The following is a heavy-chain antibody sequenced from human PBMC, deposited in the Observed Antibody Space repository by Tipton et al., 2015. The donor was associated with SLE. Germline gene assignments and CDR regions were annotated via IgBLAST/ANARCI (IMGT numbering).Heavy chain of an antibody. CDR2: IYYSWST. D-gene: IGHD2-21*01. V-gene: IGHV4-39*07. J-gene: IGHJ2*01. Sequence: TLSLTCTVSGGSISSSSYYWGWIRQPPGKGLEWLGSIYYSWSTYYNPTLKSRVTISVDTSKNQFSLKLSSVTAADTAVYYCARGPIVVVIAAVWYFDLWGRGTLVTVSS. CDR3: ARGPIVVVIAAVWYFDL. CDR1: GGSISSSSYY.